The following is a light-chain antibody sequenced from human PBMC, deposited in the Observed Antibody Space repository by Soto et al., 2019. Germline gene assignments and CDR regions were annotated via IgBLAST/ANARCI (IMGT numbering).Light chain of an antibody. V-gene: IGKV1-12*02. CDR1: QGITNG. Sequence: DIQMTQSPSSVSASVGDSVTMTCRASQGITNGLAWYQQKPGKAPKPLIYGASSLQSGVPSRVSGGGSGTEFILTIAGLETEEFATYFWQDDDGFPWGVGHGTRVEMK. J-gene: IGKJ1*01. CDR2: GAS. CDR3: QDDDGFPWG.